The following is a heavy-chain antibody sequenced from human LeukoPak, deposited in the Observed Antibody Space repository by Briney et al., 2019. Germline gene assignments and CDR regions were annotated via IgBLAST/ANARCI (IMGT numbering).Heavy chain of an antibody. CDR3: ARTSSNYDSSGYYYG. CDR2: ISSSGSTI. J-gene: IGHJ4*02. V-gene: IGHV3-11*01. D-gene: IGHD3-22*01. CDR1: GFTFSDYY. Sequence: SGGSLRLSCAASGFTFSDYYMSWIRQAPGKGLEWVTYISSSGSTIYYADSVKGRFTTSRDNAKNSLYLQMNSLRAEDTAVYYCARTSSNYDSSGYYYGGGQGTLVTVSS.